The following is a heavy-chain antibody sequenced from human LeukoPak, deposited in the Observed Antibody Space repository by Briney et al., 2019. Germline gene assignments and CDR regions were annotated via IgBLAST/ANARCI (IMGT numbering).Heavy chain of an antibody. D-gene: IGHD1-26*01. CDR2: INPNSGGT. V-gene: IGHV1-2*02. Sequence: GASVKVSCKASGYTFTGYYMHWVRQAPGQGLEGMGWINPNSGGTNYAQKFQGRVTMTRDTSISTAYMELSRLRSDDTAVYYCATHKWELLYYYFDYWGQGTLVTVSS. J-gene: IGHJ4*02. CDR3: ATHKWELLYYYFDY. CDR1: GYTFTGYY.